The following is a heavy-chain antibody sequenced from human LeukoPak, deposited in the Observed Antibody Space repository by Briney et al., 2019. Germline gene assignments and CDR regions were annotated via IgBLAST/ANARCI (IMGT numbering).Heavy chain of an antibody. J-gene: IGHJ6*03. D-gene: IGHD5-18*01. CDR3: ARDTARGPLVFMDV. Sequence: GGSLRLSCAASGFTFSSYTMNWVRQAPGKGLEWVRSISSTCTYIYYADSLKGRFTISRDNAKNSLYLQMNSLRAEDTAVYYCARDTARGPLVFMDVWGKGTTVTVSS. CDR2: ISSTCTYI. CDR1: GFTFSSYT. V-gene: IGHV3-21*01.